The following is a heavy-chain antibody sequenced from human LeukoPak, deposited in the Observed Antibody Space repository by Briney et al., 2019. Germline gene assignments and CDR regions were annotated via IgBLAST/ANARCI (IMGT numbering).Heavy chain of an antibody. V-gene: IGHV5-51*01. D-gene: IGHD2-2*01. Sequence: GESLPIYCNGYRHRFTSYSIGWVRQMTGKGREWMGIIYPGDSDTRYSPSLQGQVTSSADNFISTSYLQWSSLKAPDTAMYYCAIGGDSTTSCYRCFNYWGQRTLLTVSS. CDR1: RHRFTSYS. CDR2: IYPGDSDT. CDR3: AIGGDSTTSCYRCFNY. J-gene: IGHJ4*02.